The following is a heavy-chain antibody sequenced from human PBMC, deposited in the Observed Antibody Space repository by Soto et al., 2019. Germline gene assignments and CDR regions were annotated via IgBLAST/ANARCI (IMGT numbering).Heavy chain of an antibody. D-gene: IGHD4-17*01. CDR1: GNTVISYY. Sequence: ASVKVSCKASGNTVISYYLHWVRLAPGQGLEWMGTISPNGGSTTYAQKFQGRLTMSRDTSTGTVYMELSSLRPDDTAEYYCARGSGDYPEFCGKGTLVTVSS. CDR2: ISPNGGST. CDR3: ARGSGDYPEF. J-gene: IGHJ4*02. V-gene: IGHV1-46*01.